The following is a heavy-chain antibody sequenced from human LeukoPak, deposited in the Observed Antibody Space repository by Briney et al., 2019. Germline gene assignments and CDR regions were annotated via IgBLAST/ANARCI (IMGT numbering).Heavy chain of an antibody. J-gene: IGHJ4*02. D-gene: IGHD3-22*01. Sequence: PGGSLRLSCAASGFTCSSYAMSWVRQAPGKGLEWVSGISGSGGSTYYADSVKGRFTISRDNSKNTLYLQMNSLRAEDTAVYYCAKAPLDSSGYYYVTYYFDYWGQGTLVTVSS. CDR3: AKAPLDSSGYYYVTYYFDY. CDR2: ISGSGGST. V-gene: IGHV3-23*01. CDR1: GFTCSSYA.